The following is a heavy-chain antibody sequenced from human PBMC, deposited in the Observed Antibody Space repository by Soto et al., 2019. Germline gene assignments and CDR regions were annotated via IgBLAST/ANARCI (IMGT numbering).Heavy chain of an antibody. D-gene: IGHD3-3*01. CDR2: VNGGGDIT. Sequence: GGSLRLSCAASELTFSSYSMIWVRQAPGKGLEWVSGVNGGGDITYYAESVKGRFTISRDNSKNTLYLQMNSLRAEDTAVFYCARGHFGVTMDVWGQGTTVTVSS. CDR3: ARGHFGVTMDV. CDR1: ELTFSSYS. V-gene: IGHV3-23*01. J-gene: IGHJ6*02.